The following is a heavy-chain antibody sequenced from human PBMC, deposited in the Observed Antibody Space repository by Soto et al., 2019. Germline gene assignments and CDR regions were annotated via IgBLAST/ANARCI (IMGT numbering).Heavy chain of an antibody. CDR3: AARGNSGFSQFDY. V-gene: IGHV1-69*12. J-gene: IGHJ4*02. Sequence: QVQLVQSGAEVKKPGSSVKVSCKASGGTFSSYAISWVRQAPGQGLEWMGGIIPIFGTANYAQEFQGRATITADESRSTAYMELSSLRSEDTAVYYCAARGNSGFSQFDYWGQGTLVTVSS. CDR1: GGTFSSYA. CDR2: IIPIFGTA. D-gene: IGHD2-21*02.